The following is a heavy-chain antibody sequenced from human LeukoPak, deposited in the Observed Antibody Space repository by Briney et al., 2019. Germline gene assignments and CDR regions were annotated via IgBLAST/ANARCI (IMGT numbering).Heavy chain of an antibody. Sequence: GAAAKVSCKASVDTSSSYVISCGSERPRERREWVGGIIPIFGTANYAQKFQGGVTITADKSTSTAYMDLSSLRSEDTAVYYCAITGYSSSHDAFDLWGQGTMVSVSS. CDR2: IIPIFGTA. CDR3: AITGYSSSHDAFDL. D-gene: IGHD6-13*01. CDR1: VDTSSSYV. V-gene: IGHV1-69*06. J-gene: IGHJ3*01.